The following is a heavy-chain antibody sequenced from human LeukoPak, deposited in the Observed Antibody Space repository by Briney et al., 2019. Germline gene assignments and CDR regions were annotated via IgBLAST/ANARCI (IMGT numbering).Heavy chain of an antibody. CDR2: IYYSGST. J-gene: IGHJ4*02. CDR1: GGSISSSSYY. Sequence: SETLSLTCTVSGGSISSSSYYWGWIRQPPGKGLEWIGSIYYSGSTYYNPSLKSRVTISVDTSKNQFSLKLSSVTAADTAVYYCARDHGDYGFDYWGQGTLVTVSS. CDR3: ARDHGDYGFDY. V-gene: IGHV4-39*07. D-gene: IGHD4-17*01.